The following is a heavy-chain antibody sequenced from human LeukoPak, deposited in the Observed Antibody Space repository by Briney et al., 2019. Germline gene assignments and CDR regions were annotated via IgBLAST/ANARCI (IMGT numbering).Heavy chain of an antibody. Sequence: GESLKISCKGSGHSFTSYWIGWVRQMPGKGLEWMGIIYPGDSDTRYSPSFQGQVTISADKSISTAYLQWSNLKASDTAMYYCARQVRDAVSPFDYWGQGTLVTVSS. J-gene: IGHJ4*02. CDR3: ARQVRDAVSPFDY. V-gene: IGHV5-51*01. CDR2: IYPGDSDT. D-gene: IGHD6-19*01. CDR1: GHSFTSYW.